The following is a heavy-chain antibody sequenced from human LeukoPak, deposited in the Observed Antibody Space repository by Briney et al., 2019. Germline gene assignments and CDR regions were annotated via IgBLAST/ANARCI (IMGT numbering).Heavy chain of an antibody. D-gene: IGHD3-3*01. J-gene: IGHJ4*02. Sequence: GGSLRLSCAASGFTFSNYWMHWVRQAPGKGLEWVANIKQDGSEKYYVDSVKGRFTISRDNAKNSLYLQMNSLRAEDTAVYYCARGYDFWSGYYLYWGQGTLVTVSS. CDR2: IKQDGSEK. CDR3: ARGYDFWSGYYLY. CDR1: GFTFSNYW. V-gene: IGHV3-7*04.